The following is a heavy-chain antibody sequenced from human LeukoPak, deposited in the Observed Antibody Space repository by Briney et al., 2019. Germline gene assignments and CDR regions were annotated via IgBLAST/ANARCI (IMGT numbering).Heavy chain of an antibody. J-gene: IGHJ4*02. D-gene: IGHD3-22*01. CDR3: AREMYDSGGYRVSYFDF. CDR2: IYTSGTT. CDR1: GGSISSYY. V-gene: IGHV4-4*07. Sequence: SETLSLTCTVSGGSISSYYWSWIRQPAGKGLEWIGRIYTSGTTHYNPSLKSRVTMSVDTSKNQFSMKLSSVTAADTAVYYCAREMYDSGGYRVSYFDFWGQGILVTVSS.